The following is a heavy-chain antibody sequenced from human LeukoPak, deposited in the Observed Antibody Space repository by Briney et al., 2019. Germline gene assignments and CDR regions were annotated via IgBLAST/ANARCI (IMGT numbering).Heavy chain of an antibody. Sequence: PGGSLRLSCAASGFTFSNAWMSWVRQAPGKGLEWVGRIKSKTDGGTTDYAAPVKGRFTISRDDSKNTLYLLMNSLKTEDTAVYYCTTAWYSSSSGYYYYMDVWGKGTTVTVSS. D-gene: IGHD6-6*01. CDR2: IKSKTDGGTT. J-gene: IGHJ6*03. CDR3: TTAWYSSSSGYYYYMDV. CDR1: GFTFSNAW. V-gene: IGHV3-15*01.